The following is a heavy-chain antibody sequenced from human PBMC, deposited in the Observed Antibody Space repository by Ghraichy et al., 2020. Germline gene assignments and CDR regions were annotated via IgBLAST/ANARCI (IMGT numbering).Heavy chain of an antibody. CDR3: VRAYYDILTGYSLTWFDP. CDR1: GYSFTNFA. Sequence: ASVKVSCKTSGYSFTNFATHWVRQAPGQRLEWMGWINDGNGETKYSQKFQGRVTITRDTPATTVYMILSSLRSEDTAVYYCVRAYYDILTGYSLTWFDPWGQGTMGTVSS. V-gene: IGHV1-3*01. D-gene: IGHD3-9*01. J-gene: IGHJ5*02. CDR2: INDGNGET.